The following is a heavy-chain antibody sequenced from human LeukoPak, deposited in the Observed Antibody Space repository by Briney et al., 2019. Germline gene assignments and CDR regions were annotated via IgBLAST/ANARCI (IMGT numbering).Heavy chain of an antibody. CDR3: ARGEIIAAAGYFDY. J-gene: IGHJ4*02. Sequence: PGGSPRLSCAASGFTFSSYEMNWVRQAPGKGLEWVSYISSSGSTIYYADSVKGRFTISRDNAKNSLYLQMNSLRAEDTAVYYCARGEIIAAAGYFDYWGQGTLVTVSS. CDR2: ISSSGSTI. V-gene: IGHV3-48*03. D-gene: IGHD6-13*01. CDR1: GFTFSSYE.